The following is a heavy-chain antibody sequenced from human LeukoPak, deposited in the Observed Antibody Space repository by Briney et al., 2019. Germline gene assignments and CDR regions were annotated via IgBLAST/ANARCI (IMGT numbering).Heavy chain of an antibody. D-gene: IGHD6-19*01. Sequence: GGSLRLSCAASGFTFSSYGMHWVRQAPGKGLEWVAVIWYDGSNKYYADSVKGRFTISKDNSKNTLYLQMNSLRAEDTAVYYCAKAIAVAVYFDYWGQGTLVTVSS. CDR2: IWYDGSNK. J-gene: IGHJ4*02. V-gene: IGHV3-33*06. CDR1: GFTFSSYG. CDR3: AKAIAVAVYFDY.